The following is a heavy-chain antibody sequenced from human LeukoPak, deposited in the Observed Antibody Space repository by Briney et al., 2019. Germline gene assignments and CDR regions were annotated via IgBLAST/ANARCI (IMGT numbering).Heavy chain of an antibody. D-gene: IGHD6-19*01. V-gene: IGHV4-34*01. CDR3: ARGRGSSGLYRPTGYYGMDV. CDR1: GGSFSGYY. CDR2: INHSGST. J-gene: IGHJ6*02. Sequence: PSETLSLTCAVYGGSFSGYYWSWIRQPPGKGLEWIGEINHSGSTNYNPSLKSRVTISVDTSKNQFSLKLSSVTAADTAVYYCARGRGSSGLYRPTGYYGMDVWGQGTTVTVSS.